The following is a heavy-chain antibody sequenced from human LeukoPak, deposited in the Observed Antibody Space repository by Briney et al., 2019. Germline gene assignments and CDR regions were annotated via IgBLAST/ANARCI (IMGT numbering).Heavy chain of an antibody. CDR3: AKGTQDGYDY. D-gene: IGHD5-24*01. CDR2: LSGSGGDA. CDR1: GFTFSSYT. J-gene: IGHJ4*02. V-gene: IGHV3-23*01. Sequence: PGGSLRLSCAASGFTFSSYTMTWVRQAPEKGLEWVSALSGSGGDAYYADSLRGRFTISRDNSKNTLYLQMYNLRAEDTALYYCAKGTQDGYDYWGQGTLVTVSS.